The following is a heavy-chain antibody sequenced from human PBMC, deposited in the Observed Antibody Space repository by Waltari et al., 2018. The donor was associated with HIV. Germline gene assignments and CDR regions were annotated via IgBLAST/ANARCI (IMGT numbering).Heavy chain of an antibody. CDR3: ARDRTRYYFDS. J-gene: IGHJ4*02. D-gene: IGHD6-6*01. V-gene: IGHV3-48*01. Sequence: EVQLVESGGGLVQPGGSLSLSCPASGFSFSSYSMNWARQAPGNGLDWVSYKSTSSSAIFYADSVKGRFTISRDTAKNSLYLQLNSLRAEDTAVYYCARDRTRYYFDSWGQGTLVTVSS. CDR1: GFSFSSYS. CDR2: KSTSSSAI.